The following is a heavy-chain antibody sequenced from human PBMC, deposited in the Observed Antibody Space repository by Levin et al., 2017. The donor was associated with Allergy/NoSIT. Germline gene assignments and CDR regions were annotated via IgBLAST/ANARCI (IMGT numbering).Heavy chain of an antibody. J-gene: IGHJ6*03. CDR2: IWADGYEK. CDR3: ARVLRFYYYYYMDV. D-gene: IGHD5-12*01. V-gene: IGHV3-33*01. Sequence: GESLKISCAASGFTFSSYCMHWVRQAPGKGLEWMAVIWADGYEKYYADSVKGRFTISSDNSKSTLYLQMNSLRAEDTAVYYCARVLRFYYYYYMDVWGKGTTVTVSS. CDR1: GFTFSSYC.